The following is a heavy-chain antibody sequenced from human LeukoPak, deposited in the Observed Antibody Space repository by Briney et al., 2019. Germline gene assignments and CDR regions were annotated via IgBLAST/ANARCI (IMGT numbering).Heavy chain of an antibody. J-gene: IGHJ4*02. CDR1: GFTFSSYG. CDR2: IRYDGSNK. Sequence: PGGSLRLSCAASGFTFSSYGMHWVRQAPGKGLEWVAFIRYDGSNKYYADSVKGRFTISRDNSKNTLYLQMNSLRAEDTAVYYCAKDRPPIAAAGTSVDYWGQGTLVTVSS. V-gene: IGHV3-30*02. CDR3: AKDRPPIAAAGTSVDY. D-gene: IGHD6-13*01.